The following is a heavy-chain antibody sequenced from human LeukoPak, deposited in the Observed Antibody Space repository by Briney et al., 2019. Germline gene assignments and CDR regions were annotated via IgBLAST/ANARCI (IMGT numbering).Heavy chain of an antibody. CDR1: GFTFSSYA. Sequence: GGSLRLSCAASGFTFSSYAMNWVRQAPGKGLEWVSHISGSGISTYYADSVKGRFTFSRDNSKNTLYLQMNSLRAEGTAVYYCAKDRSIAAGDDAFDIWGQGTMVTVSS. D-gene: IGHD6-13*01. V-gene: IGHV3-23*01. CDR2: ISGSGIST. CDR3: AKDRSIAAGDDAFDI. J-gene: IGHJ3*02.